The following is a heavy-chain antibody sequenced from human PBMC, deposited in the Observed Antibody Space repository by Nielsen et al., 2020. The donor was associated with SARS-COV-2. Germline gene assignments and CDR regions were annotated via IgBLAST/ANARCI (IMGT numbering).Heavy chain of an antibody. CDR3: ARAPVVLGSFDI. Sequence: ASVKVSCKASGYTFTSYDINWVRQATGQGLEWMGWMNPNSGNTGYAQKFQGRVTMTRNTSISTAYMELSSLRSEDTAVYYCARAPVVLGSFDIWGQGTMVTVSS. J-gene: IGHJ3*02. V-gene: IGHV1-8*01. CDR2: MNPNSGNT. CDR1: GYTFTSYD. D-gene: IGHD4-23*01.